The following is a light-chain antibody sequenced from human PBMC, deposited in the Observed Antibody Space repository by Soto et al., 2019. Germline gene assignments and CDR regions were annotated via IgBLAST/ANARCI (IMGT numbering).Light chain of an antibody. CDR3: QQYGSSPPAT. Sequence: IQLTQSPSSLSASVGDRVTITCRASQGISTYLAWYQQKPGKAPKLLIYAASTLQSGVPSRFSGSGSGTDFTLSISSLQPEDFATYYCQQYGSSPPATFGQGTNLEIK. CDR2: AAS. J-gene: IGKJ2*01. V-gene: IGKV1-9*01. CDR1: QGISTY.